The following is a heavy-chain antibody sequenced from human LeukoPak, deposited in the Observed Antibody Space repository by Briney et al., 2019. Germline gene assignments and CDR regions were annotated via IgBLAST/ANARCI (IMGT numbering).Heavy chain of an antibody. D-gene: IGHD3-22*01. Sequence: PGRSLRLSCAASGFTFSSYAMHWVRQAPGKGLEWVAVISYDGSNKYYADSVKGRFTISRDNSKNTLYLQMNSLRAEDTAVYYCARDQPYYYDSSGYYLFDYWGQGTLVTVSS. CDR2: ISYDGSNK. V-gene: IGHV3-30-3*01. CDR3: ARDQPYYYDSSGYYLFDY. J-gene: IGHJ4*02. CDR1: GFTFSSYA.